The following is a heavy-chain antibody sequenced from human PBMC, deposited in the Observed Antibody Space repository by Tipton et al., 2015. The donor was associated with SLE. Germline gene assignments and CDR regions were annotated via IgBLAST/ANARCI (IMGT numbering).Heavy chain of an antibody. J-gene: IGHJ2*01. D-gene: IGHD3-3*01. CDR2: IYTSGST. Sequence: TLSLTCTVSGGSISSGSYYWSWIRQPAGKGLEWIGRIYTSGSTNYNPSLKSRVTISVDTSKNQFSLKLSSVTAADTAVYYCARVGEPNHYDFWSGYHYWYFDLWGRGTLVTVSS. CDR3: ARVGEPNHYDFWSGYHYWYFDL. CDR1: GGSISSGSYY. V-gene: IGHV4-61*02.